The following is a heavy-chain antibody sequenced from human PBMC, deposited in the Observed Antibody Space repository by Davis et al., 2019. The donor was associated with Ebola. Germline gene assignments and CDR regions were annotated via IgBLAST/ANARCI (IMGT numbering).Heavy chain of an antibody. CDR2: ISAYNGNT. CDR3: AGSGYSSGWYGFDL. CDR1: GYTFSTYG. D-gene: IGHD6-19*01. Sequence: ASVKVSCKASGYTFSTYGISWVRQAPGQGLEWMGWISAYNGNTNYAQKLQGRVTITRDTSASTAYMELSSLRSEDTAVYYCAGSGYSSGWYGFDLWGRGTLVTVSS. J-gene: IGHJ2*01. V-gene: IGHV1-18*01.